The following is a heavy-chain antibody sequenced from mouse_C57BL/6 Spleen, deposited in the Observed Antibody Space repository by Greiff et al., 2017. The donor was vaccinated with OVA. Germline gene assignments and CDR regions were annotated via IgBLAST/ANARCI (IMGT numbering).Heavy chain of an antibody. CDR3: ATPSTMVTTRGFYAMDY. Sequence: QVQLKESGAELARPGASVKLSCKASGYTFTSYGISWVKQRTGQGLEWIGEIYPRSGNTYYNEKFKGKATLTADKSSSTAYMELRSLTSEDSAVYFCATPSTMVTTRGFYAMDYWGQGTSVTVSS. CDR1: GYTFTSYG. V-gene: IGHV1-81*01. J-gene: IGHJ4*01. D-gene: IGHD2-2*01. CDR2: IYPRSGNT.